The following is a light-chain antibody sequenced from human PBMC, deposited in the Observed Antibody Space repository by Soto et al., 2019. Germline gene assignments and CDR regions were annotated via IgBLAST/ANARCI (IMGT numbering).Light chain of an antibody. CDR3: QQYGSSPPSVT. CDR2: GAS. V-gene: IGKV3-20*01. J-gene: IGKJ5*01. Sequence: SVSAQSPCALALSPGERVTLCCRCSQSVSSAYLAWYQQKRGQAPRLLIYGASNRATGIPDRFSGSGSGTDFTLTISRLEPEDFAVYYCQQYGSSPPSVTFGQGTRLEIK. CDR1: QSVSSAY.